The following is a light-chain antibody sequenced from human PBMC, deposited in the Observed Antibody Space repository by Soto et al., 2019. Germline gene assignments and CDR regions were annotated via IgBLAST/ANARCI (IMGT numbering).Light chain of an antibody. CDR2: EGT. V-gene: IGLV2-23*01. CDR1: SSDVGRYDL. Sequence: QSVLTQPASVSGSPGQSITISCTGTSSDVGRYDLVSWYQQHPDKAPQLMIYEGTNRPSGVSDRFSGSKSGNTASLTISGLQAEDEADYYCSSYARTNTYVFGLGTKLTVL. CDR3: SSYARTNTYV. J-gene: IGLJ1*01.